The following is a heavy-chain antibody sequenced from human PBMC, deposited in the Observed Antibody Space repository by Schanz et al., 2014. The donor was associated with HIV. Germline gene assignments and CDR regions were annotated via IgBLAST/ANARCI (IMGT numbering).Heavy chain of an antibody. Sequence: QVHLVESGGCVVQPGTSLRLSCAASGFTFSNYAIHWVRQAPGKGLEGVTLIWNDGTSKHYADSVKGRFTISRDASKNALYLQMNSLRAEDTAVYYCARDSGSYFWGQGTLVTVSS. J-gene: IGHJ4*02. CDR3: ARDSGSYF. D-gene: IGHD1-26*01. CDR1: GFTFSNYA. V-gene: IGHV3-33*01. CDR2: IWNDGTSK.